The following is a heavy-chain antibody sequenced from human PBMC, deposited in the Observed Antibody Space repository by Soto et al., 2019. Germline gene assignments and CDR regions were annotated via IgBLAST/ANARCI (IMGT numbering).Heavy chain of an antibody. CDR3: AKRNYFGSGSFALAT. CDR1: GFTFSSNA. D-gene: IGHD3-10*01. CDR2: VSGDGYAS. J-gene: IGHJ4*03. V-gene: IGHV3-23*01. Sequence: EVRLLESGGNLVQPGGSLRLSCAGSGFTFSSNAMSWVRQAPGKGLEWVSSVSGDGYASDYADSVKGRFTVSRHNSTITLYLQMNRLRAEDTAVYYSAKRNYFGSGSFALATWGQGTLVTVSS.